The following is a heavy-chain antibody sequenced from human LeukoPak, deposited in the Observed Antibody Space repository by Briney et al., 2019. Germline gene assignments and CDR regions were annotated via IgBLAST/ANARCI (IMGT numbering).Heavy chain of an antibody. D-gene: IGHD5-12*01. CDR2: IYPGDSDT. J-gene: IGHJ5*02. V-gene: IGHV5-51*01. Sequence: GESLKISCKGSGYTFTTYWIGWVRQMPGKGLEWMGIIYPGDSDTRYSPSFQGQVTISADKSISTAYLQWSSLKASDTAMYYCARRPASGYEYPGFDPWGQGTLVTVSS. CDR1: GYTFTTYW. CDR3: ARRPASGYEYPGFDP.